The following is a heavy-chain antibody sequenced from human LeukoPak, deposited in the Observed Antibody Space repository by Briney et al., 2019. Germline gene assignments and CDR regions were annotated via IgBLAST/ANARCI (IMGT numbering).Heavy chain of an antibody. CDR2: INDSGGNT. CDR3: AKTSAGIRGGYFDY. CDR1: GFTFSSYA. Sequence: PGGSLRLSCAASGFTFSSYAMSWVRQAPGKGLEWGSLINDSGGNTYYADSVKGRFTISTDNSKNTLFLQMSSLRAEDTAVYYCAKTSAGIRGGYFDYWGQGTLVTVSS. D-gene: IGHD3-10*01. J-gene: IGHJ4*02. V-gene: IGHV3-23*01.